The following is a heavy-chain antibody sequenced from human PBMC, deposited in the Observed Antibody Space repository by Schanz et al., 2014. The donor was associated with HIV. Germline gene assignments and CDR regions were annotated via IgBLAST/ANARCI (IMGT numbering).Heavy chain of an antibody. D-gene: IGHD1-1*01. CDR1: GFTFRDSV. Sequence: EVQLLESGGTLVHPGGSLRLSCAASGFTFRDSVVSWVRQAPGKGLVWVSRINSDGTSISYADSVKGRFTISRDNAKNTLYLQMNSLRGEDTAVYYCATDGGLERAFGFWGQGTLVSVSS. V-gene: IGHV3-74*02. CDR3: ATDGGLERAFGF. CDR2: INSDGTSI. J-gene: IGHJ4*02.